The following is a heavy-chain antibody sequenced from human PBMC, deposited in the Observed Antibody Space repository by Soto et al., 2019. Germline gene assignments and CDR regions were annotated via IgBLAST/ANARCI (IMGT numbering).Heavy chain of an antibody. Sequence: QVQLVQSGAEVKKPGASVKVSCKASGYTFTSYGLSWVRQAPGQGLEWMGRISAYNYNTNYAQKLQGRVTMTTDTATSTPYMELRSLRSDDTAVYYCARVVGALGHWFDSWGQGTLFTVSS. J-gene: IGHJ5*01. CDR3: ARVVGALGHWFDS. V-gene: IGHV1-18*01. CDR2: ISAYNYNT. CDR1: GYTFTSYG. D-gene: IGHD1-26*01.